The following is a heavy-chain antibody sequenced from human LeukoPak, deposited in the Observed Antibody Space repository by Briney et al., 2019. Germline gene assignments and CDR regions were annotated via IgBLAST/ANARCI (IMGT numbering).Heavy chain of an antibody. CDR2: ISGSGGST. D-gene: IGHD3-22*01. CDR1: VFIFSSCA. Sequence: GWCLSLSCAASVFIFSSCAMSWVRPAPGRGREWVSAISGSGGSTYYADTVKGWFTISRDTSKHTLYLQIKSARAEDTPVYYCAKSSGYYQYYFDYWGQGTLVTVSS. J-gene: IGHJ4*02. V-gene: IGHV3-23*01. CDR3: AKSSGYYQYYFDY.